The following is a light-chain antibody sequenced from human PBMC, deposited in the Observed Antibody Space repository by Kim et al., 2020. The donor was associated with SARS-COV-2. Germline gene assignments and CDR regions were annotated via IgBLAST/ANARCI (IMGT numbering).Light chain of an antibody. CDR2: SAS. V-gene: IGKV3-20*01. CDR3: QDYGSSPLT. CDR1: QSLSSSY. J-gene: IGKJ4*01. Sequence: SPGERATPYCGASQSLSSSYLAWYQQRPGQAPRLLIYSASIRAIGIPDRFSGSGSGTDFTLTISRLEPEDFAVYYCQDYGSSPLTFGGGTKVDIK.